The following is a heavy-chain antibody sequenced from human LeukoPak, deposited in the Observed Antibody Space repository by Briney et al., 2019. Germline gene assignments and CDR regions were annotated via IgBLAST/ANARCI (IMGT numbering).Heavy chain of an antibody. Sequence: GGSLRLSCAASGFIFSNYGMNWVRQAPGKGLEWVAAISASGSATSYADSVKGRFTISRDNAKNSLYLQMNSLRAEDTAVYYCARETQLDYWGQETLVTVSS. D-gene: IGHD5-18*01. V-gene: IGHV3-21*01. CDR3: ARETQLDY. CDR2: ISASGSAT. CDR1: GFIFSNYG. J-gene: IGHJ4*02.